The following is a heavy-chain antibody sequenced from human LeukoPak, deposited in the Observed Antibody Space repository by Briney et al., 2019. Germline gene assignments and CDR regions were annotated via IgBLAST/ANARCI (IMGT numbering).Heavy chain of an antibody. CDR1: GGSISSYY. J-gene: IGHJ4*02. D-gene: IGHD5-12*01. CDR3: ARARGYSGGIDY. CDR2: IYYSGST. V-gene: IGHV4-59*01. Sequence: SETLSLTCTVSGGSISSYYWSWIRQPPGKGLEWIGYIYYSGSTNYNPSLKSRVTISVDTSKNQFSLKLSSVTAADTAVYYCARARGYSGGIDYWGQGTLVTVSS.